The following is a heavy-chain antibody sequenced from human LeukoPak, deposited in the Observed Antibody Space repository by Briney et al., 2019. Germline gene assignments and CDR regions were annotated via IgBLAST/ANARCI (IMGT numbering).Heavy chain of an antibody. Sequence: GESLTISCQTSGYPFITYWIGWVRQMPGKGLEWLGLIYPGDSETRYSPSFQGQVTMSADRSNSTAYLQWSSLKASDTALYYCARRGRGPSGSVSFFDSWGQGTLVTVSS. V-gene: IGHV5-51*01. CDR3: ARRGRGPSGSVSFFDS. CDR2: IYPGDSET. D-gene: IGHD3-10*01. J-gene: IGHJ4*02. CDR1: GYPFITYW.